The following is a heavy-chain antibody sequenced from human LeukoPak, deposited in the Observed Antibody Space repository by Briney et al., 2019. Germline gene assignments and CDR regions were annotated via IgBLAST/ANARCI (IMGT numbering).Heavy chain of an antibody. CDR2: ISGSGIST. CDR1: GFTFSSYA. CDR3: ARTWGMDY. V-gene: IGHV3-23*01. J-gene: IGHJ4*02. D-gene: IGHD7-27*01. Sequence: GGSLRLSCAASGFTFSSYAMSWVRQAPGKGLEWVSAISGSGISTYYADSVKGRFTISRDNPQNTLYLHMDSLRAEDTAVYYCARTWGMDYWGQGTLVTVSS.